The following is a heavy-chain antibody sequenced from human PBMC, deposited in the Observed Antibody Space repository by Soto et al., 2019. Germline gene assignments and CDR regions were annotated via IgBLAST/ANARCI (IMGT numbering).Heavy chain of an antibody. CDR2: TYYRSKWNN. Sequence: QTLSLRSAISGHSVCSNAPAWSWIRQSPSRGLQWLGRTYYRSKWNNDYGVSVKSRITINPDTSKNQFSLHLNSVTPEDTAVYYCARGHAGTMDVWGQGNTVT. D-gene: IGHD1-1*01. V-gene: IGHV6-1*01. CDR3: ARGHAGTMDV. CDR1: GHSVCSNAPA. J-gene: IGHJ6*02.